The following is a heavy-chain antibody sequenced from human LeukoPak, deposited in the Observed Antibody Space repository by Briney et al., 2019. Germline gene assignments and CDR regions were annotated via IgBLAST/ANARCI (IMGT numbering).Heavy chain of an antibody. CDR1: GYTFTGYY. CDR2: INPNSGGT. Sequence: ASVKVSCKAFGYTFTGYYMHWVRQAPGQGLEWMGWINPNSGGTNYAQKFQGRVTMTGDTSISTGYMELSRLTSDDTAVYYCARPRNWNWRYDAFDIWGQGTVVTVSS. CDR3: ARPRNWNWRYDAFDI. D-gene: IGHD1-7*01. J-gene: IGHJ3*02. V-gene: IGHV1-2*02.